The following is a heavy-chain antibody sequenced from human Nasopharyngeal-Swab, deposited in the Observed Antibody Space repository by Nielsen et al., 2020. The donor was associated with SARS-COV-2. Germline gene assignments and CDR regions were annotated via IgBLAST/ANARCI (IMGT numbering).Heavy chain of an antibody. Sequence: RGSLRLPCAASGFSFSSFAMSWVRQTPGKRLEWVPVLDGTGFSTYYANSVKGRFTIPRDNSKKTLFLQMNSLRAEDTAVYYCAKQWELLGRSHDAFHIWGQGTMVTVSS. CDR1: GFSFSSFA. J-gene: IGHJ3*02. D-gene: IGHD3-10*01. CDR2: LDGTGFST. CDR3: AKQWELLGRSHDAFHI. V-gene: IGHV3-23*01.